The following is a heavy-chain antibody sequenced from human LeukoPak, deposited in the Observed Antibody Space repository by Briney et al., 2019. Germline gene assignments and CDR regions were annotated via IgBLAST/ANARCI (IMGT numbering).Heavy chain of an antibody. CDR1: GYTFINYG. CDR2: ISAYNGTT. V-gene: IGHV1-18*01. Sequence: ASVKVSCKASGYTFINYGISWVRQAPGQGLEWMGWISAYNGTTNSAQKFQGRVSMTTDTSTSTAYMELRRLRSDDTAVYYCAREVDYDSSGYYRFDYWGQGTLVTVSS. J-gene: IGHJ4*02. D-gene: IGHD3-22*01. CDR3: AREVDYDSSGYYRFDY.